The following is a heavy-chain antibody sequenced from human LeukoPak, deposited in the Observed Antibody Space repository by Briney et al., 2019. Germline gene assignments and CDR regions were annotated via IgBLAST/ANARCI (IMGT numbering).Heavy chain of an antibody. V-gene: IGHV3-30-3*01. Sequence: GGSLRLSCAASGFTFSSYAMHWVRQAPGKGLEWVAVISYDGSNKYYADSVKGRFTISRDNSKNTLYLQMNSLRAEDTAVYYCASDRTAMVTLTEYFQHWGQGTLVTVSS. D-gene: IGHD5-18*01. J-gene: IGHJ1*01. CDR1: GFTFSSYA. CDR3: ASDRTAMVTLTEYFQH. CDR2: ISYDGSNK.